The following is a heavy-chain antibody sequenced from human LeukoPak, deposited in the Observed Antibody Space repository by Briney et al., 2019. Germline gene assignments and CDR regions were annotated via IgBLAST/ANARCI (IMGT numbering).Heavy chain of an antibody. V-gene: IGHV3-74*01. D-gene: IGHD5-24*01. CDR3: ARRLEGMAPYHCDY. Sequence: QPGGSLRLSCTASGFTFSSYWMHWVRQAPGKGLVWVSRINSDGGSTSYADSVKGRFTISRDNAKNTLYLQMNSLRAEDTAVYYCARRLEGMAPYHCDYWGQGTLVSVP. J-gene: IGHJ4*02. CDR1: GFTFSSYW. CDR2: INSDGGST.